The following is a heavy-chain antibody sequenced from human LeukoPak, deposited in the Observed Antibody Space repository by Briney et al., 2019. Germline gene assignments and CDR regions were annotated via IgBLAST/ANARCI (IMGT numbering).Heavy chain of an antibody. CDR3: ARGPYYDFWSGYYTDGFDY. D-gene: IGHD3-3*01. Sequence: GGSLRLSCAASGFTFSSYSMNWVRQAPGKGLEWVSYISSSSSTIYYADSVKGRFTISRDNAKNSLYLQMNSLRAEDTAVYYCARGPYYDFWSGYYTDGFDYWGQGTLVTVSS. CDR2: ISSSSSTI. CDR1: GFTFSSYS. V-gene: IGHV3-48*01. J-gene: IGHJ4*02.